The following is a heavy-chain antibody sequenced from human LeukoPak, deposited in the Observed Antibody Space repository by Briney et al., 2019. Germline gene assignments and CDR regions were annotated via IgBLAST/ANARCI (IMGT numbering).Heavy chain of an antibody. D-gene: IGHD3-16*02. J-gene: IGHJ4*02. CDR2: ISAYNGNT. CDR3: ARDRDLYDYVWGSYRPFDY. CDR1: GYTFTSYG. Sequence: GASVKVSCKASGYTFTSYGISWVRQATGQGLEWMGWISAYNGNTNYARYLQVRVTMTTDTSTSTAYMELRSLRSDDTAVYYCARDRDLYDYVWGSYRPFDYWGQGTLVTVSS. V-gene: IGHV1-18*01.